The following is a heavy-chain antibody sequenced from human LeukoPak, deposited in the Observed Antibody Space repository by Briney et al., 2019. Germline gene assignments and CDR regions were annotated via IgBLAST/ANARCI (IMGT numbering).Heavy chain of an antibody. J-gene: IGHJ4*02. CDR3: ARGNIAVAGLFDY. CDR1: GGSISSSNW. CDR2: IYHSGST. Sequence: SETLSLTCAVSGGSISSSNWWRWVRQPPGKGLEWIGEIYHSGSTNYNPSLKSRVTISVDKSKNQFSLKLSSVTAADTAVYYCARGNIAVAGLFDYWGQGTLVTVSS. V-gene: IGHV4-4*02. D-gene: IGHD6-19*01.